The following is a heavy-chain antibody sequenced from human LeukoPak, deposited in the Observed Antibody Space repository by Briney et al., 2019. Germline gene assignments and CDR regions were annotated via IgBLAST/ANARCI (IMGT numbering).Heavy chain of an antibody. V-gene: IGHV1-46*01. J-gene: IGHJ4*02. CDR2: INPGDGST. CDR3: AREDYGSDTSCFDY. D-gene: IGHD4-17*01. Sequence: ASVKVSCKASGYTFTGYYIHWLRRAPGQGLEWMGLINPGDGSTNYAQKFQGRITMTRDTSTSAVYMELSSLRSEDTAVYYCAREDYGSDTSCFDYWGQGTLVTVSS. CDR1: GYTFTGYY.